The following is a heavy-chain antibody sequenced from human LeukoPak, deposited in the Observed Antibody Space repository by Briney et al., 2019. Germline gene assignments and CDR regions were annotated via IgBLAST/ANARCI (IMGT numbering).Heavy chain of an antibody. CDR1: GGSISISSYY. D-gene: IGHD2-8*01. Sequence: SETLSLTCTVSGGSISISSYYWSWIRQSPGKGLEWIGYVFYSGKTDYSPSLRSRVSMSVDTSKNQFSLKVTSVTAADTAMYYCARDTNLRDSFDIWGQGTMVTVSS. CDR3: ARDTNLRDSFDI. V-gene: IGHV4-61*01. J-gene: IGHJ3*02. CDR2: VFYSGKT.